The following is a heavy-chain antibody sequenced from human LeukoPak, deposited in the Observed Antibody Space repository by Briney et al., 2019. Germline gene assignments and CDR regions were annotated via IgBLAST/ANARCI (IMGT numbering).Heavy chain of an antibody. CDR1: GFSLSTSGVG. V-gene: IGHV2-5*01. D-gene: IGHD3-22*01. Sequence: PTLVNPTQTLTLTCTFSGFSLSTSGVGVGWIRQPPGKALEWLALIYWNDDKRYSPSLQRRLTITKYTSEHQVILTMTTTDPVDTATNSCAHSWIYHDSSGYQPVSSDPWGQGTLVTVSS. CDR3: AHSWIYHDSSGYQPVSSDP. CDR2: IYWNDDK. J-gene: IGHJ5*02.